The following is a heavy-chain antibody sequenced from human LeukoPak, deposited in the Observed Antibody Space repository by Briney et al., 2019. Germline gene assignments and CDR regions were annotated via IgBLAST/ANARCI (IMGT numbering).Heavy chain of an antibody. CDR3: ARAPSEIGGYYPEYFRH. J-gene: IGHJ1*01. D-gene: IGHD3-22*01. CDR2: IKSDGST. V-gene: IGHV3-74*01. Sequence: GGSLRLSWAASGFTFSSYWMHWVRQAPGKGLVWVSRIKSDGSTNYADSVKGRFTISRDNAKNTVSLQMHSLRAEDTGVYYCARAPSEIGGYYPEYFRHWGQGTLVTVSS. CDR1: GFTFSSYW.